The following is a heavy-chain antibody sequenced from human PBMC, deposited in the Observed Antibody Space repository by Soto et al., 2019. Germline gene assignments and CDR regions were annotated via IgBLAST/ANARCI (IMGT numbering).Heavy chain of an antibody. V-gene: IGHV3-74*01. CDR3: ARDLGQYDFCCGYYTGPFLIAV. CDR1: GFTFSTYW. Sequence: GGSLRLSCAASGFTFSTYWMHWVRQAPGKGLVWVSRINSDGSSTSYADSVKGRFTISRDNAKNTLYLQMNSLRAEDTAVYYCARDLGQYDFCCGYYTGPFLIAVCAQGTTVPVS. CDR2: INSDGSST. D-gene: IGHD3-3*01. J-gene: IGHJ6*02.